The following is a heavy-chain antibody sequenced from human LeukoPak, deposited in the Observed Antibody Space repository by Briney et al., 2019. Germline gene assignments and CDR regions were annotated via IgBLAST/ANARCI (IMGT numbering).Heavy chain of an antibody. CDR2: IYYSGST. J-gene: IGHJ4*02. D-gene: IGHD2-15*01. V-gene: IGHV4-39*01. CDR3: ARHQDIVVVVAASVFDY. CDR1: GGSISSSSYY. Sequence: SETLSLTCTVSGGSISSSSYYWGWIRQPPGKGLEWIGSIYYSGSTYYNPSLKSRVTISVDTSKNQFSLKLSSVTAADTAVYYCARHQDIVVVVAASVFDYWGQGTLVTVSS.